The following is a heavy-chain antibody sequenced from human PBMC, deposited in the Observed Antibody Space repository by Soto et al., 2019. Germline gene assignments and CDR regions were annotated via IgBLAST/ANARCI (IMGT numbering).Heavy chain of an antibody. J-gene: IGHJ4*02. CDR2: IIPIFGTA. CDR3: AESRGYSYGSNY. Sequence: SVKVSCKASGGTFSSYVISWVRQAPGQGLEWMGGIIPIFGTANYAQKFQGRVTITADKSTSTAYMELSSLRSEDTAVYYCAESRGYSYGSNYWGQGTLVTVSS. D-gene: IGHD5-18*01. CDR1: GGTFSSYV. V-gene: IGHV1-69*06.